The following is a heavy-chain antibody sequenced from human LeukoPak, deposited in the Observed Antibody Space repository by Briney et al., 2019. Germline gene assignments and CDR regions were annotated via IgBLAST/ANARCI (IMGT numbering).Heavy chain of an antibody. V-gene: IGHV1-46*01. CDR1: GYLFIAYY. Sequence: GASVKVSCKASGYLFIAYYMHWVRQHPGQGLEWMGIINPRGGSTTYAQKFKGRVTMTRDTSTTTVYLELSSLRSQATAGYYCARWVTGPGWFDPWGEGTLVTVSS. D-gene: IGHD1-14*01. CDR2: INPRGGST. J-gene: IGHJ5*02. CDR3: ARWVTGPGWFDP.